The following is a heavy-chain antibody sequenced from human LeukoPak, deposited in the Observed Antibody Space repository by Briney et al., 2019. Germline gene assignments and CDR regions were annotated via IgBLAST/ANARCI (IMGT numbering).Heavy chain of an antibody. CDR2: IYYSGSI. D-gene: IGHD3-22*01. J-gene: IGHJ4*02. V-gene: IGHV4-39*01. CDR3: ARQVTMVVVVITPPYYFDY. CDR1: GGSISSSSYF. Sequence: PSETLSLTCTVSGGSISSSSYFWGWIRQSPGKGLEWIGSIYYSGSIYYNPSLKSRVTISVDTSKNQFSLRLSSVTAADTAVYYCARQVTMVVVVITPPYYFDYWGQGTLVTVSS.